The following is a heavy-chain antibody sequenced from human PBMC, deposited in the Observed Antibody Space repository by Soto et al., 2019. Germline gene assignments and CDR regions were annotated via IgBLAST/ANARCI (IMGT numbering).Heavy chain of an antibody. V-gene: IGHV4-59*08. D-gene: IGHD1-26*01. CDR2: IYYSGST. CDR1: GGSISSYY. J-gene: IGHJ4*02. Sequence: QVQLQESGPGLVKHSETLSLTCTVSGGSISSYYWSWIRRPPGKGLEWIGYIYYSGSTNYNPSLKSRVTISVDTSKNQFSLKLSSVTAADTAVYYCARQAYSGSYSRGGFDYWGQGTLVTVSS. CDR3: ARQAYSGSYSRGGFDY.